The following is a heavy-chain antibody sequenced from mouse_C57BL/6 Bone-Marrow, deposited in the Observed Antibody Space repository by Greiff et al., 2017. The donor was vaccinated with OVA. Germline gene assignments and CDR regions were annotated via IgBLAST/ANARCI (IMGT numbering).Heavy chain of an antibody. J-gene: IGHJ1*03. Sequence: QVQLQQPGAELVKPGASVKMSCKASGYTFTSYWITWVKQRPGQGLEWIGDIYPGSGSTNYNEKFKSKATLTVDTSSSTAYMQLSSLTSEDSAVYYCARSWTTVVATRSYWYFDVWGTGTTVTVSS. CDR3: ARSWTTVVATRSYWYFDV. D-gene: IGHD1-1*01. CDR2: IYPGSGST. V-gene: IGHV1-55*01. CDR1: GYTFTSYW.